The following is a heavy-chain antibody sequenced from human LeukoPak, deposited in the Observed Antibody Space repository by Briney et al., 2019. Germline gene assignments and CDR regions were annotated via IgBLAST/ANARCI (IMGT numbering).Heavy chain of an antibody. D-gene: IGHD3-10*01. V-gene: IGHV3-30*01. J-gene: IGHJ4*02. CDR3: GRDSTYYYDSGSSGPHYFDN. CDR1: GFTFSHYA. CDR2: ISSGGTYE. Sequence: PGGSLRLSCAASGFTFSHYAMHWVRQAPGKGLEWVSLISSGGTYEYYADSVKGRFTISRDNSKNTLYLQLNSLRAEDTAVYYCGRDSTYYYDSGSSGPHYFDNWGQGTLVTVCS.